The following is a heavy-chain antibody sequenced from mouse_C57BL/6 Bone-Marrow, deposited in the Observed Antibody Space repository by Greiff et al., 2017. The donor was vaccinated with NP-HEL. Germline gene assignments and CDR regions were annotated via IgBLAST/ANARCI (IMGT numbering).Heavy chain of an antibody. CDR1: GFTFSNYW. D-gene: IGHD2-5*01. V-gene: IGHV6-3*01. CDR3: TVYYSNYYAMDY. J-gene: IGHJ4*01. CDR2: ISLKYGNYAT. Sequence: EVQLQESGGGLVQPGGSMKLSCVASGFTFSNYWMNWVRQSPEKGLEWVAQISLKYGNYATHYEVSVKGRFTISRDDSKSSVYLQMNNLRAEDTGIYYCTVYYSNYYAMDYWGQGNSVTVSS.